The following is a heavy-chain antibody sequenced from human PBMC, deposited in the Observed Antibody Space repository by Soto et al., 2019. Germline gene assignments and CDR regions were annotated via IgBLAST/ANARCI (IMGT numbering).Heavy chain of an antibody. J-gene: IGHJ6*02. CDR3: VKDTVTNWPYYYYGMDV. Sequence: GGSLRLSCSASGFTFSSYAMHWVRQAPGKGLEYVSAISSNGGSTYYADSVKGRFTISRDNSKNTLYLQMSRLRAEDTAVYYCVKDTVTNWPYYYYGMDVWGQGTTVTVSS. V-gene: IGHV3-64D*06. D-gene: IGHD4-4*01. CDR1: GFTFSSYA. CDR2: ISSNGGST.